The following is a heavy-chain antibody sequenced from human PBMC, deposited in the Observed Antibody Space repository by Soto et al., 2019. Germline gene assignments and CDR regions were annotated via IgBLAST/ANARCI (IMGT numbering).Heavy chain of an antibody. J-gene: IGHJ3*02. D-gene: IGHD6-13*01. CDR2: IFPGDSDT. CDR1: GYNFANYW. V-gene: IGHV5-51*01. Sequence: GESLKISCKGSGYNFANYWIGWVRQMPGKGLEWMGMIFPGDSDTKNSPSLQGQITMSVDKSDSSAYLQWRSLKASDTAMYYCAAGYTTGPDAFDIWGQGAMVTVSS. CDR3: AAGYTTGPDAFDI.